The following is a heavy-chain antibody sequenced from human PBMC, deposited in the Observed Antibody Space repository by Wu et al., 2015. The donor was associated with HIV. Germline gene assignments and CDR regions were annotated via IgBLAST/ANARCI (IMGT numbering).Heavy chain of an antibody. J-gene: IGHJ5*02. CDR1: GGTFSDYA. Sequence: QVQLVQSGAEVKKPGSSVKVSCKTSGGTFSDYAISWVRQAPGQGLEWMGGIIPFFGTPNYAQKFQGRVTFTTDKSMTTAYMELSSLRSEDTAVYYCARDGPDGFNPAYKWFDPGAREPWSPSP. CDR3: ARDGPDGFNPAYKWFDP. V-gene: IGHV1-69*05. CDR2: IIPFFGTP. D-gene: IGHD5-24*01.